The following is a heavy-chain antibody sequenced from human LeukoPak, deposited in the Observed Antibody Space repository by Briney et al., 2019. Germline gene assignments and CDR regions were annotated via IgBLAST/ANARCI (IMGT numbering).Heavy chain of an antibody. CDR3: ATRTIDYGDYASDY. J-gene: IGHJ4*02. CDR1: GGTFSSYA. CDR2: FDPEDGET. Sequence: ASVKVSCKASGGTFSSYAISWVRQAPGKGLEWMGGFDPEDGETIYAQKFQGRATMTEDTSTDTAYMELSSLRSEDTAVYYCATRTIDYGDYASDYWGQGTLVTVSS. D-gene: IGHD4-17*01. V-gene: IGHV1-24*01.